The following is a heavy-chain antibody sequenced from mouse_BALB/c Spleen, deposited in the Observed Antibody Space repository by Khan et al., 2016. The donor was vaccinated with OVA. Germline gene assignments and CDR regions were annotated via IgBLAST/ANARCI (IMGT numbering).Heavy chain of an antibody. J-gene: IGHJ3*01. D-gene: IGHD1-1*01. CDR1: GYTFTSYW. Sequence: EVQLQESGTVLARPGASVKMSCKASGYTFTSYWMHWVKQRPGQGLEWIGDIFPGNNDTNYNQKIKGRAKLTAVTSASTANMELTSLTNEDSAVYYCTRAGYGAFAYWGQGTLVTVSA. CDR3: TRAGYGAFAY. CDR2: IFPGNNDT. V-gene: IGHV1-5*01.